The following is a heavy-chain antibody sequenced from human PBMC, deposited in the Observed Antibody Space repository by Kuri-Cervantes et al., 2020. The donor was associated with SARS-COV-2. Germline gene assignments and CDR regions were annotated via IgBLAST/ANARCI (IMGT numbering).Heavy chain of an antibody. J-gene: IGHJ4*02. D-gene: IGHD6-19*01. CDR1: GFFFSAYT. V-gene: IGHV3-64D*06. Sequence: GGSLRLSCSASGFFFSAYTLHWVRQAPGKGLEYVSAISSDAVNTYYANSVKGRFPISRDFSKNTLYLQMTNLTTEDTAVYYCVRAYSTGWLVGAYYFDSWGQGTLVTVSS. CDR2: ISSDAVNT. CDR3: VRAYSTGWLVGAYYFDS.